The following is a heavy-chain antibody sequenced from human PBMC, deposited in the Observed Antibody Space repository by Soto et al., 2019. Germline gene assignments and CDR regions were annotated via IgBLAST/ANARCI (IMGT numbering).Heavy chain of an antibody. CDR3: ARDRLMATAGTARHYFGLDV. D-gene: IGHD5-18*01. Sequence: SETLSLTCTVSGGSIRSGGYYWSWVRQSPRRGLEWIGNIYYSGSTYYNPSLKSRLTISVDASKNQFSLNLSSVTAADTAVYYCARDRLMATAGTARHYFGLDVWGQGTTVTVSS. CDR2: IYYSGST. V-gene: IGHV4-31*03. J-gene: IGHJ6*02. CDR1: GGSIRSGGYY.